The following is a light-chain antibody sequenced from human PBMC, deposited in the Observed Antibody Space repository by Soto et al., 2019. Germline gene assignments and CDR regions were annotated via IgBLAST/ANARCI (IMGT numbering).Light chain of an antibody. Sequence: EMVLTQSPGTLSLAPGERATLSCRASQSVSSSYSAWYQQKPGQAPRPLIYGASGRAIGIPDRFSGSGSGTDFTLTISRLETKNFAVYYCQQYGSSPWTFGQGTKVDI. CDR3: QQYGSSPWT. CDR1: QSVSSSY. CDR2: GAS. V-gene: IGKV3-20*01. J-gene: IGKJ1*01.